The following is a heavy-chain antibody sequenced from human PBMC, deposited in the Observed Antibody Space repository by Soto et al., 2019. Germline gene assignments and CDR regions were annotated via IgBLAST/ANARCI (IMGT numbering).Heavy chain of an antibody. CDR3: AHRPIVGAAI. Sequence: PSETLSLTYAVFGGSINNSNWWTRVRQPPGKGLDWLGEIFHSGSTNYNSSLMGRVTISVDKANNQFSLKLSSVTAADTAVYYCAHRPIVGAAIWGQGTLVTVSS. CDR2: IFHSGST. V-gene: IGHV4-4*02. D-gene: IGHD1-26*01. CDR1: GGSINNSNW. J-gene: IGHJ4*02.